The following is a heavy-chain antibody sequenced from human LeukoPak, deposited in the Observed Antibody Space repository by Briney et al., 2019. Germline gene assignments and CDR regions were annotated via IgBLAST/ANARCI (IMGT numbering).Heavy chain of an antibody. CDR1: GYTCTSYG. J-gene: IGHJ4*02. Sequence: ASVKVSCKASGYTCTSYGISWGRQAPGHGLEWRGWINTYNGNTDHAQKFKGRVTMTTDTFTSTAYMDLRSLRADDTAVYYCARDGDRVWYDYVWGSRGFDNWGQGTLVTVSS. CDR2: INTYNGNT. V-gene: IGHV1-18*01. CDR3: ARDGDRVWYDYVWGSRGFDN. D-gene: IGHD3-16*01.